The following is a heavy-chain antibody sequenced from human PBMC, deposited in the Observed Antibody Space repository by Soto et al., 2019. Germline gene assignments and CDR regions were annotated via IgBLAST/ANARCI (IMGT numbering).Heavy chain of an antibody. J-gene: IGHJ6*02. V-gene: IGHV4-59*11. CDR1: GGSISSHY. Sequence: LSLTCTVSGGSISSHYWSWVWQAPGKGLEWIGCIYYRGNTFYNPSLKSRGTISVDTSNNQFSLKLDSVTTADTAVYYCARDGREASGIDVWGQGTTVTVSS. CDR2: IYYRGNT. CDR3: ARDGREASGIDV. D-gene: IGHD1-26*01.